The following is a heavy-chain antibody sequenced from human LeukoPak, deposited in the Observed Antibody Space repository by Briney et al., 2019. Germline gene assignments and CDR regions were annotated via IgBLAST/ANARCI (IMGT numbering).Heavy chain of an antibody. D-gene: IGHD1-1*01. J-gene: IGHJ6*03. CDR1: GYTFTGYY. CDR2: SNPGGGAT. V-gene: IGHV1-46*01. CDR3: ARGNDGWPHYYYYFMDV. Sequence: GASVKVTCKASGYTFTGYYMHWVRQAPGQGLEWMGVSNPGGGATTYAQKFQGRVTMTRDMSTSTVYMELRSLRSADTAVYYCARGNDGWPHYYYYFMDVWGKGTTVTVSS.